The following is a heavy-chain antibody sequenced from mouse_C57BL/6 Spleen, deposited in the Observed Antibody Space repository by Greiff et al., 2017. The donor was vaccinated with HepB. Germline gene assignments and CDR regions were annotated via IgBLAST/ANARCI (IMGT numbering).Heavy chain of an antibody. CDR1: GFTFSDYY. CDR2: ISNGGGST. V-gene: IGHV5-12*01. D-gene: IGHD2-4*01. J-gene: IGHJ1*03. CDR3: ARPTMITTRWYFDV. Sequence: EVKLVESGGGLVQPGGSLKLSCAASGFTFSDYYMYWVRQTPEKRLEWVAYISNGGGSTYYPDTVKGRFTISRDNAKNTLYLQMSRLTSEDTAMYYCARPTMITTRWYFDVWGTGTTVTVSS.